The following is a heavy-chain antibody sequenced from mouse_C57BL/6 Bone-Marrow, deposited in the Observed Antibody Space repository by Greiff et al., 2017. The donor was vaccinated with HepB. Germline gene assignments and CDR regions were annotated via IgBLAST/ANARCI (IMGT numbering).Heavy chain of an antibody. CDR3: ARSYYYGSRVYAMDY. CDR1: GYTFTSYG. Sequence: VQLQQSGAELARPGASVKLSCKASGYTFTSYGISWVKQRTGQGLEWIGEIYPRSGNTYYNEKFKGKATLTADKSSSTAYMELRSLTSEDSAVYFCARSYYYGSRVYAMDYWGQGTSVTVSS. V-gene: IGHV1-81*01. D-gene: IGHD1-1*01. J-gene: IGHJ4*01. CDR2: IYPRSGNT.